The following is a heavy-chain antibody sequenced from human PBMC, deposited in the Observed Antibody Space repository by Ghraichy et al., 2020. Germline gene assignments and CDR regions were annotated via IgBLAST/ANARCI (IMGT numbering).Heavy chain of an antibody. D-gene: IGHD6-13*01. Sequence: SETLSLTCTVSGGSISSYYWSWIRQPPGKGLEWIGYIYYSGSTNYNPSLKSRVTISVDTSKNQFSLKLSSVTAADTAVYYCARDHGSSWYDSNWFDPWGQGTLVTVSS. CDR3: ARDHGSSWYDSNWFDP. J-gene: IGHJ5*02. CDR2: IYYSGST. V-gene: IGHV4-59*01. CDR1: GGSISSYY.